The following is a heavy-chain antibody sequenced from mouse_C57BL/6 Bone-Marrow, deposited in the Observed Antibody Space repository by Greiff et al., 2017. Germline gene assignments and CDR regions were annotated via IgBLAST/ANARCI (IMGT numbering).Heavy chain of an antibody. CDR1: GFNIKDDY. CDR2: IDPENGDT. CDR3: TTTSWDY. V-gene: IGHV14-4*01. J-gene: IGHJ4*01. Sequence: EVQLQESGAELVRPGASVKLSCTASGFNIKDDYMHWVKQRPEQGLEWIGWIDPENGDTEYASKFQGKATITADTSSNTAYLQLSSLTSEDTAVXYCTTTSWDYWGQGTSVTVSS.